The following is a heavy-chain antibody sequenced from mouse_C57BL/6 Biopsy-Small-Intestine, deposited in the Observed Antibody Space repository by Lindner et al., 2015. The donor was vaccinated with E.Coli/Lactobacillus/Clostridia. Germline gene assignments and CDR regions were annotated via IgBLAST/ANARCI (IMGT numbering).Heavy chain of an antibody. CDR1: RRPSSNYA. CDR2: IIPSLGIR. J-gene: IGHJ4*01. D-gene: IGHD6-1*01. CDR3: ATLTLKEAPTRGEY. Sequence: VKVVLQGFWRRPSSNYAINWVREAPGQGLEWMGRIIPSLGIRNYAQKIQGRVTITVDESADTAYMELSSLTSEDTAVYYCATLTLKEAPTRGEYWGQGTLVTVSS. V-gene: IGHV1-53*01.